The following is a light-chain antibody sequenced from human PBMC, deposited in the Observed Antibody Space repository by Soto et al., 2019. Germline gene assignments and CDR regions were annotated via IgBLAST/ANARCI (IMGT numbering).Light chain of an antibody. J-gene: IGKJ5*01. Sequence: EMVMTQSPATLSVSPGERATLSCRASQTLSSNLAWYQQKPGQAPRLLIYGASTRATGIPARFSGSGSGTDFTLTISRLEPEDFAVYYCQQHGSSPITFGQGTRLEIK. V-gene: IGKV3-20*01. CDR1: QTLSSN. CDR3: QQHGSSPIT. CDR2: GAS.